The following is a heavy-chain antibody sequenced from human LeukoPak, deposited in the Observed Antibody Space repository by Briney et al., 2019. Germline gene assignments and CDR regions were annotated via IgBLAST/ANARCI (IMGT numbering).Heavy chain of an antibody. CDR3: FFFKQKTAYEIDAFDI. Sequence: SDTLSLTCAVYGGSFSGYYWRWIRQPPGKGLKWIGEINHSGSTNYKPSLKSRVAISVDTSKNQFSLKPSSVTAADTAVYYFFFFKQKTAYEIDAFDIWGQGTMVTVSS. V-gene: IGHV4-34*01. J-gene: IGHJ3*02. CDR1: GGSFSGYY. CDR2: INHSGST. D-gene: IGHD2-21*01.